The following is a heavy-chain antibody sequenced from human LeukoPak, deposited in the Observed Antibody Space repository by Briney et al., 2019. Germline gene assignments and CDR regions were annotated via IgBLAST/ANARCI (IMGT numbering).Heavy chain of an antibody. V-gene: IGHV4-61*02. D-gene: IGHD5-24*01. CDR1: GGSISSGSYY. CDR2: IYTGGST. CDR3: AREVEMATIY. Sequence: SQTLSLTCTVSGGSISSGSYYWSRIRQPAGKGLEWIGRIYTGGSTNYNPSLKSRVTISVYTSKNQFSLKLSSVTAADTAVYYCAREVEMATIYWGQGTLVTVSS. J-gene: IGHJ4*02.